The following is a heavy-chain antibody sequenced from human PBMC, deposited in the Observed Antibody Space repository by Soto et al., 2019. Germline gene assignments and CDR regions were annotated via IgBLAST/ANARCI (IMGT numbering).Heavy chain of an antibody. Sequence: ASVKVSCKVSGYTLTELSMHWVRQAPGKGLEWMGGFDPEDGETIYAQKFQGRVTMTEDTSTDTAYMGLSSLRSEDTAVYYCATFWSGYPYFDYWGQGTLVTVSS. CDR2: FDPEDGET. CDR1: GYTLTELS. J-gene: IGHJ4*02. D-gene: IGHD3-3*01. CDR3: ATFWSGYPYFDY. V-gene: IGHV1-24*01.